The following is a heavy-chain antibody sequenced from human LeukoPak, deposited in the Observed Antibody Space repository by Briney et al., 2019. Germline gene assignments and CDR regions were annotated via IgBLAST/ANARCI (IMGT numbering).Heavy chain of an antibody. CDR2: IIPILGIA. CDR3: AREADGYIYYFDY. CDR1: GGTFSSYA. D-gene: IGHD5-24*01. V-gene: IGHV1-69*04. J-gene: IGHJ4*02. Sequence: GASVKVSCKASGGTFSSYAISWVRQAPGQGLEWMGRIIPILGIANYAQKFQGRVTITADKSTSTAYMELSSLRSEDTAVYYCAREADGYIYYFDYWGQGTLVTVSS.